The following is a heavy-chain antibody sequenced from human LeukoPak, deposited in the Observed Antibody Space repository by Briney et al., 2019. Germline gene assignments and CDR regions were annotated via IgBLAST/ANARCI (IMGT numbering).Heavy chain of an antibody. V-gene: IGHV3-53*01. D-gene: IGHD3-3*01. Sequence: GGSLRLSCAASGFTVGDNYMTWVRQAPGKGLEWVSLIYSGGTTEYADSVKGRFSISRDISKNTLSLQLSSLRAEDTAVYYCAGGTDFWSGYSFDSWGQGTLATVSS. CDR3: AGGTDFWSGYSFDS. J-gene: IGHJ4*02. CDR2: IYSGGTT. CDR1: GFTVGDNY.